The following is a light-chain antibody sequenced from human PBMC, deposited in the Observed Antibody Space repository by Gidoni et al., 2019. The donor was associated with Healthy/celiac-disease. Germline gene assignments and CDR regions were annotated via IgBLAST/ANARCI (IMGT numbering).Light chain of an antibody. V-gene: IGKV3-15*01. CDR1: QSVSRN. CDR2: GAS. J-gene: IGKJ4*01. Sequence: EIVMTQSPATLSVSPGERATLSCRASQSVSRNLAWYQQKPGQAPRLFIYGASTRATGIPGRFSGSGSGTEFTLTISSLQSEDFAVYYCQQYNNWPPLTFGGGTKVEIK. CDR3: QQYNNWPPLT.